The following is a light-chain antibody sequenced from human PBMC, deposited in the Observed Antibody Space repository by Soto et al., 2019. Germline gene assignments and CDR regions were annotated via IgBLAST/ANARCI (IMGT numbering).Light chain of an antibody. J-gene: IGKJ5*01. V-gene: IGKV3-15*01. CDR3: QQYTYWPIT. CDR2: ASS. CDR1: QSINSN. Sequence: EVLMTQSPATLSVSPGDRATLSCRASQSINSNLAWYQQQPGQAPRLLTHASSTRATAVPDRFSGSGSRTDFTLTITSLQSDDFAVYFCQQYTYWPITFGQGTRL.